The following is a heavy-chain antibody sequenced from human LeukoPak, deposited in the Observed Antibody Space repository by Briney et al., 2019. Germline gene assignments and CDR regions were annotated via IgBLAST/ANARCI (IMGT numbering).Heavy chain of an antibody. Sequence: GGSLRLSCAASGFTFSGNPMNWVRQAPGKGLEWVSYISSSGVTIYYADSVKGRFTISRDNAKNSLYLQMNSLRAEDTAVYYCATEPSGMIVGNWGQGTLVTVSS. V-gene: IGHV3-48*04. CDR1: GFTFSGNP. D-gene: IGHD3-16*01. CDR3: ATEPSGMIVGN. J-gene: IGHJ4*02. CDR2: ISSSGVTI.